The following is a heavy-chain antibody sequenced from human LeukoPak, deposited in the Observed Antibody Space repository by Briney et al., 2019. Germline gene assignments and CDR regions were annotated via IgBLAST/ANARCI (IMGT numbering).Heavy chain of an antibody. Sequence: GGSLRLSCAASGFTFSSYAMHWVRQAPGKGLEYVSAISSNGGSTYYANSVKGRFTISRDNSKNTLYLQMGSLRAEDMAVYYCARVDDDSSGYPYGYFDYWGQGTLVTVSS. J-gene: IGHJ4*02. CDR3: ARVDDDSSGYPYGYFDY. D-gene: IGHD3-22*01. CDR1: GFTFSSYA. V-gene: IGHV3-64*01. CDR2: ISSNGGST.